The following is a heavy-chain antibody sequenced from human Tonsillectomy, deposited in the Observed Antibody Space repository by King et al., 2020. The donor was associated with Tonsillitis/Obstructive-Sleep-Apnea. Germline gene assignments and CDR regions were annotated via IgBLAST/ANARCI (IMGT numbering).Heavy chain of an antibody. J-gene: IGHJ4*02. CDR2: IYYSGST. D-gene: IGHD3-10*01. CDR3: ARGGYDGSGSPDDY. V-gene: IGHV4-59*01. CDR1: GGSISSYY. Sequence: QLQLQESGPGLVKPSETLSLTCTVSGGSISSYYWSWIRQPPGKGLEWIGYIYYSGSTNYNPSLKSRVTISVDTTKNQLSLKLSSVTAADTAVYYCARGGYDGSGSPDDYWGQGTLVTVSS.